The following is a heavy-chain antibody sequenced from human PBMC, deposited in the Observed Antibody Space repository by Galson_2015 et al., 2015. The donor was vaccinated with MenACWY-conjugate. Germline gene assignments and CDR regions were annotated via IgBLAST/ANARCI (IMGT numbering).Heavy chain of an antibody. J-gene: IGHJ5*01. V-gene: IGHV3-30*04. CDR1: GITFSSYA. CDR3: ARNLAGQTGGYRWFVS. CDR2: ISYDGRHT. D-gene: IGHD3-22*01. Sequence: SLRLSCAASGITFSSYAMHWVRQAPGKGLEWVAVISYDGRHTFYADSVKGRYTISRDNSKNTLYLQMNSLRGDDTAVYYCARNLAGQTGGYRWFVSWGQGTLVTVSS.